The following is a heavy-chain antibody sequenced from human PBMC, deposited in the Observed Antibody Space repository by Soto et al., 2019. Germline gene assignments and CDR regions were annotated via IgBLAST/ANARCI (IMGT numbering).Heavy chain of an antibody. V-gene: IGHV4-39*01. CDR3: ARSMITMVRGVIDY. J-gene: IGHJ4*02. CDR2: IYYSGST. D-gene: IGHD3-10*01. CDR1: GGSISSSSYY. Sequence: SETLSLTCTVSGGSISSSSYYWGWIRQPPGKGLEWIGSIYYSGSTYYNPSLKSRVTISVDTSKNQFSLKLSSVTAADTAVYYCARSMITMVRGVIDYWGQGTLVTVSS.